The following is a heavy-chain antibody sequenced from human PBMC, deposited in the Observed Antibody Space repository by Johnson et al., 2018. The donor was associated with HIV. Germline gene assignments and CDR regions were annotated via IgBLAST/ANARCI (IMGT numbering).Heavy chain of an antibody. D-gene: IGHD3-22*01. CDR2: ISYDGSNK. CDR3: ARGNMIVVVSGGFDI. V-gene: IGHV3-30*03. Sequence: QVQLVESGGGLVQPGGSLRLSCAASGFTFSSYGMHWVRQAPGKGLEWVAVISYDGSNKYYADSVKGRFTISRDNAKNSLYLQMNSLRAEDTATYYCARGNMIVVVSGGFDIWGQGTLVTVSS. J-gene: IGHJ3*02. CDR1: GFTFSSYG.